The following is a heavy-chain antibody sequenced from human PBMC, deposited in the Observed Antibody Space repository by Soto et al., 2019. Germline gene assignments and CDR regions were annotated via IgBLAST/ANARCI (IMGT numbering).Heavy chain of an antibody. J-gene: IGHJ4*02. CDR3: ARERYSYGYSDY. CDR2: IIPIFGTA. CDR1: GGTFSSYA. Sequence: GASVKVSCKASGGTFSSYAISWVRQAPGQGLEWVGGIIPIFGTANYAQKFQGRVTITADESTSTAYMELSSLRSEDTAVYYCARERYSYGYSDYWGQGTLVTVSP. V-gene: IGHV1-69*13. D-gene: IGHD5-18*01.